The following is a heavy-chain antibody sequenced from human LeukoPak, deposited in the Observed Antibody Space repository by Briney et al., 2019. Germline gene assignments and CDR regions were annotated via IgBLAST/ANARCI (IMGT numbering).Heavy chain of an antibody. Sequence: GGSLRLSCAASGFTFSSYWMSWVRQAPGKGLEWVADIKQDGSEKYYVDSVKGRFTISRDNAKNSLYLQMNSLRAEDTAVYYCALTPDYYGSGSFDYWGQGTLVTVSS. CDR3: ALTPDYYGSGSFDY. J-gene: IGHJ4*02. V-gene: IGHV3-7*01. CDR2: IKQDGSEK. D-gene: IGHD3-10*01. CDR1: GFTFSSYW.